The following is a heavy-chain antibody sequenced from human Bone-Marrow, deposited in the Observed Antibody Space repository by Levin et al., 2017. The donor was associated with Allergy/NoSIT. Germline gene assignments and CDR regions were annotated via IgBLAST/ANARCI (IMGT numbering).Heavy chain of an antibody. CDR2: ISAHNGNT. V-gene: IGHV1-18*01. J-gene: IGHJ4*02. Sequence: AGESLKISCLASGYTFTSFDISWVRQAPGQGLEWMGWISAHNGNTKYAQKIQGRVTMTTDTSTTTAYMELRSLKSDDTAVYYCAASISLVRGVPKYYFDYWGQGSLVTVSS. D-gene: IGHD3-10*01. CDR1: GYTFTSFD. CDR3: AASISLVRGVPKYYFDY.